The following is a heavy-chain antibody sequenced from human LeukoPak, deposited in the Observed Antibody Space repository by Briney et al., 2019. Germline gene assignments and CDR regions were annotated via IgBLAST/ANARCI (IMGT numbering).Heavy chain of an antibody. Sequence: VGSLRLSSAASGFTFSSYSMNWVRQAPGKGLEWVANINQDGSEKYYVDSVKGRFTISRDNAKDSLYLQLNSLRAEDTAVYYCAKDMAYLGVVVPLGIFDYWGQGTLVTVSS. V-gene: IGHV3-7*01. CDR1: GFTFSSYS. CDR2: INQDGSEK. D-gene: IGHD2-2*01. CDR3: AKDMAYLGVVVPLGIFDY. J-gene: IGHJ4*02.